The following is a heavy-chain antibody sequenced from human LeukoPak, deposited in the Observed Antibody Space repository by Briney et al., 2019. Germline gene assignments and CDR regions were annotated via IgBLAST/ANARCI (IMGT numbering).Heavy chain of an antibody. CDR2: IIPIFGTA. V-gene: IGHV1-69*05. D-gene: IGHD6-19*01. Sequence: KVSCKASGGTFSSYAISWVRQAPGQGLEWMGGIIPIFGTANYAQKFQGRVTITTDESTSTAYMELSSLRSEDTAVYYCARDLYSSGWYYEEKPFDYWGQGTLVTVSS. CDR3: ARDLYSSGWYYEEKPFDY. J-gene: IGHJ4*02. CDR1: GGTFSSYA.